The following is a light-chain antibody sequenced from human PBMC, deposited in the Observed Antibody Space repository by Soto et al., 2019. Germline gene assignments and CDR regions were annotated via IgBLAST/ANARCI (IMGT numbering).Light chain of an antibody. V-gene: IGKV3-15*01. CDR3: QQDNKWPKT. Sequence: EIGMTRAPAVLSVSPGERPTLSCRASLRVSCDLAWYQQKPGQAPRLLIYGASTRATGLPARFTGSGSGTEFTLTINSLQSEDLAVYYWQQDNKWPKTLGQGTKVEIK. CDR1: LRVSCD. J-gene: IGKJ1*01. CDR2: GAS.